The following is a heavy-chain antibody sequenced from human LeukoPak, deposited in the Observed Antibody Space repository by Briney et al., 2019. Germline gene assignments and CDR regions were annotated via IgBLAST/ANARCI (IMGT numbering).Heavy chain of an antibody. CDR1: RYTFSSYA. CDR2: ISGSGGST. J-gene: IGHJ4*02. V-gene: IGHV3-23*01. Sequence: GGSLRLSCAASRYTFSSYAMSWVRQAPGKGLEWVSAISGSGGSTYYADSVKGRFNISRDNSKNTLYLQMNSLRAEDTAVYYCASTSARIDYWGQGTLVTVSS. CDR3: ASTSARIDY.